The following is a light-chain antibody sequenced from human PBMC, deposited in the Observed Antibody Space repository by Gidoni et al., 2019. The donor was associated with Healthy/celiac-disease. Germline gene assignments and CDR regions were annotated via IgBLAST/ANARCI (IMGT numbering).Light chain of an antibody. CDR1: SSNIGAGYA. CDR2: GNS. CDR3: QSYDSSLSGSKV. J-gene: IGLJ1*01. V-gene: IGLV1-40*01. Sequence: QSVLTQPPSVFGAPGQRVTISCTGSSSNIGAGYAVHWYQQLPGTAPKLLIYGNSNRPSGVPDRFSGSKSGTSASLAITGLQAEDEADYYCQSYDSSLSGSKVFGTGTKVTVL.